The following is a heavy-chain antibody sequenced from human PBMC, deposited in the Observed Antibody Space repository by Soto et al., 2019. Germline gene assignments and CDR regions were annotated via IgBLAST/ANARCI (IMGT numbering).Heavy chain of an antibody. CDR3: ARSKERFYYDILTGLLTYFDY. CDR1: GYTFTSYG. D-gene: IGHD3-9*01. J-gene: IGHJ4*02. Sequence: ASVKVSCKASGYTFTSYGISWVRQAPGQGLEWMGWISAYNGNTNYAQKLQGRVTMTTDTSTSTAYMELRSLRSEDTAVYYCARSKERFYYDILTGLLTYFDYWGQGTLVTVPQ. CDR2: ISAYNGNT. V-gene: IGHV1-18*01.